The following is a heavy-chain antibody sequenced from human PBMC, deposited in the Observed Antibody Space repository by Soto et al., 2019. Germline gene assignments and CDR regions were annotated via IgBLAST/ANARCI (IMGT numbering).Heavy chain of an antibody. J-gene: IGHJ4*02. CDR2: LITLFGTA. V-gene: IGHV1-69*01. D-gene: IGHD3-10*01. Sequence: QVQLVQSGADVKKPGSSVKVSCRASGVTFSSETLGWVRQAPGQGLEWAGGLITLFGTASYAQKCQGRVTITADESTRSVSMELRSQRSDDTAVYFCATELGENPASPFDSWGQGTLVTVSS. CDR3: ATELGENPASPFDS. CDR1: GVTFSSET.